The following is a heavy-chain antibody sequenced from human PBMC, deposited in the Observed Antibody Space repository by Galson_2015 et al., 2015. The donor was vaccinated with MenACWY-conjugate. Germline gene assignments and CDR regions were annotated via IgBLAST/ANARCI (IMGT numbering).Heavy chain of an antibody. V-gene: IGHV3-74*01. CDR1: GFTFSRYW. CDR3: ARSYVPGSDRKNYYMVG. D-gene: IGHD3-16*01. J-gene: IGHJ6*03. CDR2: VNSDGSGT. Sequence: SLRLSCAASGFTFSRYWMHWVRQAPGKGLVWVSRVNSDGSGTGYADSVKGRFTISRDNAKNMLFLQMNSLKVEDTAVYYCARSYVPGSDRKNYYMVGWGRGTTVTVSS.